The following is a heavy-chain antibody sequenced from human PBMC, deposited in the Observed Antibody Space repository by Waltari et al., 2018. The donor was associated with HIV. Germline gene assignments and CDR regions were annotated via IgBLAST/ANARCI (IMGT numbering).Heavy chain of an antibody. CDR3: ARRPGYCSGTRCYYSHWFDP. J-gene: IGHJ5*02. V-gene: IGHV2-5*01. CDR1: GFSLSTSGVG. D-gene: IGHD2-2*03. CDR2: IYWNGNK. Sequence: QITLEESGPTLVKPTQTLTLTCTFSGFSLSTSGVGVGWIRQPPGKALEWLALIYWNGNKHYSPSLKSRVTITKETSKAQVVLKMTNMDPADTATYFCARRPGYCSGTRCYYSHWFDPWGQGTLVTVSS.